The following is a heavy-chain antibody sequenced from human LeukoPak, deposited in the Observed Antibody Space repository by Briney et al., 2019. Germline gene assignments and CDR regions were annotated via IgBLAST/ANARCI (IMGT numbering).Heavy chain of an antibody. J-gene: IGHJ4*02. Sequence: GGSLRLSCAASGFTFSSYAMHWVCQAPGKGLEWVAVISYDGSNKYYADSVKGRFTISRDNSKNTLYLQMNSLRAEDTAVYYCARDGDYGDLSDYWGQGTLVTVSS. CDR3: ARDGDYGDLSDY. CDR1: GFTFSSYA. CDR2: ISYDGSNK. V-gene: IGHV3-30-3*01. D-gene: IGHD4-17*01.